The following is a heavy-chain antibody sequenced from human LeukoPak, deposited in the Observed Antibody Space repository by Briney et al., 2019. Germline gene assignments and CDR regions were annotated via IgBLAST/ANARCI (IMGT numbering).Heavy chain of an antibody. V-gene: IGHV3-23*01. Sequence: GGSLRLSCAASGFTFSSYAMSWVRQAPGKGLEWVSAISGSGGSTYYADSVKGRFTISRDNSTNTLYLQMNSLRAEDTAVYYCAKGFIGSWYSYWGQGTLVTVSS. J-gene: IGHJ4*02. CDR1: GFTFSSYA. CDR3: AKGFIGSWYSY. CDR2: ISGSGGST. D-gene: IGHD6-13*01.